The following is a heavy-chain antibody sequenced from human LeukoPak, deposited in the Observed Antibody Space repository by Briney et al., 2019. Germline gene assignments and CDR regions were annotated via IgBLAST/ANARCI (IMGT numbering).Heavy chain of an antibody. V-gene: IGHV3-30*04. D-gene: IGHD6-19*01. CDR1: GFTFSSYA. CDR3: ARDAVVGQYSSGWYGGGY. J-gene: IGHJ4*02. CDR2: ISYDGSNK. Sequence: GGSLRLSCAASGFTFSSYAMHWVRQAPGKGLEWVAVISYDGSNKYYADSVKGRFTISRDNSKNTLYLQMNSLRAEDTAVYYCARDAVVGQYSSGWYGGGYWGQGTLVTVSS.